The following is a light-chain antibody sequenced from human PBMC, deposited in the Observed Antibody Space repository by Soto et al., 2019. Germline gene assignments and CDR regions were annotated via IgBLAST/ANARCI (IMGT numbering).Light chain of an antibody. CDR3: QQRSNWPPTWT. Sequence: EIVLTQSPATLSLSPGERATLSCRASQSVGSYLAWYQQKPGQAPRLLIYDASNRATGIPARFSGSASGTDFTLPISSLEPEDFAVYYCQQRSNWPPTWTFGQGTKVEIK. CDR2: DAS. J-gene: IGKJ1*01. V-gene: IGKV3-11*01. CDR1: QSVGSY.